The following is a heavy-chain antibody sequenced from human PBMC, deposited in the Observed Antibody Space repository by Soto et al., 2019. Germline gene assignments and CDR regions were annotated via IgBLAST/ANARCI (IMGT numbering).Heavy chain of an antibody. CDR1: GGSISSYY. CDR2: IYYSGST. D-gene: IGHD4-17*01. V-gene: IGHV4-59*01. J-gene: IGHJ4*02. Sequence: QVQLQESGPGLVKPSETLSLTCTVSGGSISSYYWSWIRQPPGKGLEWIGYIYYSGSTNYNPSLKRRVTISADTSKNQFSLKLSSVTAADTAVYYCAAMTTVTNPLDYWGQGTLVTVSS. CDR3: AAMTTVTNPLDY.